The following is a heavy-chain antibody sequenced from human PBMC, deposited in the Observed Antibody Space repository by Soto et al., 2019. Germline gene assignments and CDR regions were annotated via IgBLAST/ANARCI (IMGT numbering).Heavy chain of an antibody. J-gene: IGHJ5*02. CDR1: GYTFTSYG. Sequence: QVQLVQSGAEVKKPGASVKVSCKASGYTFTSYGISWVRQAPGQGLEWMGWISAYNGNTNYAQKLQGRVTMTTDTSPSTAYMELRSLRSDDTAVYYCARTVFSIAAAGTGWFDPWGQGTLVTVSS. CDR3: ARTVFSIAAAGTGWFDP. D-gene: IGHD6-13*01. V-gene: IGHV1-18*01. CDR2: ISAYNGNT.